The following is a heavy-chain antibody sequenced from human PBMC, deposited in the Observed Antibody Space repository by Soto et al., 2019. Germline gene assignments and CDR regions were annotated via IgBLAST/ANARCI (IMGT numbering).Heavy chain of an antibody. CDR1: GGSITSGGYY. Sequence: QVRLQESGPGLVKPSQTLSLTRTVSGGSITSGGYYWSWIRQHPGKGLECIGYIYYSGSTNYNPSLKSRVTISVDTSKNQFSLKLSSVTAADTTVYYCATNGGYYDYSGPKYFQYWGQGSLFTVSS. J-gene: IGHJ1*01. CDR2: IYYSGST. CDR3: ATNGGYYDYSGPKYFQY. D-gene: IGHD3-16*01. V-gene: IGHV4-31*04.